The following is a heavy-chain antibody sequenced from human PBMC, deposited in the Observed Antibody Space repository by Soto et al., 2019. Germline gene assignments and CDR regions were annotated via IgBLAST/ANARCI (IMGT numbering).Heavy chain of an antibody. J-gene: IGHJ3*02. CDR3: ARLGEAVANAFDI. V-gene: IGHV4-39*01. Sequence: SETLSLTCTVSGGSISSSSYYWGWIRQPPGKGLEWIGSIYYSGSTYYNPSLKSRVTIFVDTSKNQFSLKLSSVTAADTAVYYCARLGEAVANAFDIWGQGTMVTVSS. D-gene: IGHD6-19*01. CDR1: GGSISSSSYY. CDR2: IYYSGST.